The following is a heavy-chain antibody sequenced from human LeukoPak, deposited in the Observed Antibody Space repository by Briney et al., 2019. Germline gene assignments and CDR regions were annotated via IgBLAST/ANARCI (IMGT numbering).Heavy chain of an antibody. D-gene: IGHD3-22*01. CDR2: INPKSGVT. J-gene: IGHJ4*02. Sequence: ASVKVSCKASGYIFTDYSMDWVRQAPGQGLEWMGRINPKSGVTNYAQKFQGSLTMTTDTSTSTAYAELSSLRFDDTAVYYCARTKWVSVQYLDYWGQGTLLTVSS. CDR1: GYIFTDYS. V-gene: IGHV1-2*06. CDR3: ARTKWVSVQYLDY.